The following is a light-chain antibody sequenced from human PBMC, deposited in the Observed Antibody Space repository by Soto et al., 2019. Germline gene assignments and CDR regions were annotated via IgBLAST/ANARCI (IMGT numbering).Light chain of an antibody. CDR3: QQGYSTPIT. CDR1: QSISSY. J-gene: IGKJ5*01. Sequence: IQRTQSPSSLSASLGDRVAITCRASQSISSYLNWYQQKPGKAPKVLTYAASNLQSGVPSRFSGSGSGTDFALTISSLQPEDFATYYCQQGYSTPITFGQGTRRRL. V-gene: IGKV1-39*01. CDR2: AAS.